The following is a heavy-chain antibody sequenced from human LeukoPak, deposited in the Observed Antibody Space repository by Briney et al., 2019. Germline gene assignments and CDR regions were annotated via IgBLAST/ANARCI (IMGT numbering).Heavy chain of an antibody. Sequence: GGSLRLSCAASGFTFSSYSMNWVRQAPGKGLEWVSSISSISSYIYYADSVKGRFTISRDNAKNSLYLQMNSLRAEDTAVYYCAREPPLSSSWYTAHDAFDIWGQGTMVTVSS. CDR3: AREPPLSSSWYTAHDAFDI. CDR1: GFTFSSYS. D-gene: IGHD6-13*01. CDR2: ISSISSYI. V-gene: IGHV3-21*01. J-gene: IGHJ3*02.